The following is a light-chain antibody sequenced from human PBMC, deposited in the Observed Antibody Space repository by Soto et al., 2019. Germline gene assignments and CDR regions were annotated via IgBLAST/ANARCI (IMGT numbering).Light chain of an antibody. J-gene: IGLJ3*02. V-gene: IGLV2-14*01. CDR1: SSDVGAYNY. Sequence: QSALTQPPSASGSPGQSVTISCTGTSSDVGAYNYVSWYQQRPGKAPKLIIYAVSNRPSGVSNRFSGSKSGNTASLTISGLQAEDEADYYCSSYTSSNTWVFGGGTKLTVL. CDR3: SSYTSSNTWV. CDR2: AVS.